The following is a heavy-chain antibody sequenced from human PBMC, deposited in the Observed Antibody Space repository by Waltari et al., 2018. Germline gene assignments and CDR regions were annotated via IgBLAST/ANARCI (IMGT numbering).Heavy chain of an antibody. CDR1: GFTFRSYS. CDR3: ARDLGGAGDFDY. J-gene: IGHJ4*02. CDR2: ISSSSSYI. D-gene: IGHD3-10*01. V-gene: IGHV3-21*01. Sequence: EVQLVESGGGLVKPGGPRTLSCAAPGFTFRSYSMNWVRQAPGKGLEWVSSISSSSSYIYYADSVKGRFTISRDNAKNSLYLQMNSLRAEDTAVYYCARDLGGAGDFDYWGQGTLVTVSS.